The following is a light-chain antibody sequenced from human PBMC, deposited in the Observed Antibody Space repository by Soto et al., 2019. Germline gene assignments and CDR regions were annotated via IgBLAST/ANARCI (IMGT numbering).Light chain of an antibody. CDR1: QGIETY. CDR2: AAS. J-gene: IGKJ3*01. V-gene: IGKV1-27*01. Sequence: DIQMTQSPSSLSASAGDRVTVTCRASQGIETYLAWYQQKPGQAPKLLIYAASTLPSGVPPRFSGSGSGTDFTLTISSLQPEDVATSFCQKYTRAPLTFGHGTKVDIK. CDR3: QKYTRAPLT.